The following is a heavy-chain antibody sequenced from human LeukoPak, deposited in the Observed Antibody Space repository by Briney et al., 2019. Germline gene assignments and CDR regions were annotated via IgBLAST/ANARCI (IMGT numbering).Heavy chain of an antibody. CDR3: AKDRYGLGFDY. D-gene: IGHD3-10*01. J-gene: IGHJ4*02. Sequence: GGSLRLSCAASGFTFDDYAMHWVRQAPGKGLEWVSGISWNSGSIGYADSVKGRLTISRDNAKNSLYLQMNSLRAEDTALYYCAKDRYGLGFDYWGQGTLVTVSS. V-gene: IGHV3-9*01. CDR2: ISWNSGSI. CDR1: GFTFDDYA.